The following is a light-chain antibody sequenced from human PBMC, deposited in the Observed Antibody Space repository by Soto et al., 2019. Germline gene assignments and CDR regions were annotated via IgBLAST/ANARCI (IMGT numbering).Light chain of an antibody. CDR3: SLYTSSSTLV. CDR1: SRDVGSYNR. Sequence: QSALTQPPSVSGSPGQSVTISCTGTSRDVGSYNRVSWYQQPPGTAPKLMIYEVSNRPSGVPDRFSGSKSGNTASLTISGLQAEDEADYYCSLYTSSSTLVFGGGTMLTVL. CDR2: EVS. V-gene: IGLV2-18*01. J-gene: IGLJ2*01.